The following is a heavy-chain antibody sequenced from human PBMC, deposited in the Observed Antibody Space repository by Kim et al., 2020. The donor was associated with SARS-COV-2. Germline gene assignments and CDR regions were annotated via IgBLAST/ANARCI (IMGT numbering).Heavy chain of an antibody. Sequence: SETLSLTCNVSGGSIISYSDYWVWIRQPPGKGLEWIGSIFYSGNTYYNPSLKTRVAISVDTSKNQFSLNLSSVTAADTALYYCAKSHIAVARPFDPWGQGILVTVSS. J-gene: IGHJ5*02. V-gene: IGHV4-39*01. D-gene: IGHD6-19*01. CDR3: AKSHIAVARPFDP. CDR2: IFYSGNT. CDR1: GGSIISYSDY.